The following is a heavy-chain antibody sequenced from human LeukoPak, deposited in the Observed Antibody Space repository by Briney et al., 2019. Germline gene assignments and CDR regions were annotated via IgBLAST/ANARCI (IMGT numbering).Heavy chain of an antibody. CDR2: ISVTTTFI. J-gene: IGHJ3*02. Sequence: GGSLRLSCAASGFIFKKYWMNWVRQVPGKGLEWVSSISVTTTFIYYADSVKGRFTISRDNAKNSLYLQMNTLRVDDTAVYYCARDLPGELGRGVFDIWGQGTMVTVSS. V-gene: IGHV3-21*01. CDR3: ARDLPGELGRGVFDI. CDR1: GFIFKKYW. D-gene: IGHD1-1*01.